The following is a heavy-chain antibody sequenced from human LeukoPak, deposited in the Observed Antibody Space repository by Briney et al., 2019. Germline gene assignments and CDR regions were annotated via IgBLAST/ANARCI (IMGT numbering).Heavy chain of an antibody. J-gene: IGHJ6*02. Sequence: PGASLRLSCAASGFTFSSYAMSWVRQAPGKGLEWVSAISGSGGSTYYADSVKGRFTISRDNSKNTLYLQMNSLRAEDTAVYYCAKGSVLRYFVGDVWGQGTTVTVSS. V-gene: IGHV3-23*01. D-gene: IGHD3-9*01. CDR2: ISGSGGST. CDR1: GFTFSSYA. CDR3: AKGSVLRYFVGDV.